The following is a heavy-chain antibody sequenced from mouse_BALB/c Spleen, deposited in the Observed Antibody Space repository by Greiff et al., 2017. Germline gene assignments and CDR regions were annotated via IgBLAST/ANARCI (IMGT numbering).Heavy chain of an antibody. CDR1: GFSLTSYG. Sequence: QVQLQQSGPGLVAPSQSLSITCTVSGFSLTSYGVHWVRQPPGKGLEWLGVIWAGGSTNYNSALMSRLSISKDNSKSQVFLKMNSLQTDDTAMYYCARGWLLENDAMDYGGQGSSVSVTS. V-gene: IGHV2-9*02. CDR2: IWAGGST. J-gene: IGHJ4*01. D-gene: IGHD2-3*01. CDR3: ARGWLLENDAMDY.